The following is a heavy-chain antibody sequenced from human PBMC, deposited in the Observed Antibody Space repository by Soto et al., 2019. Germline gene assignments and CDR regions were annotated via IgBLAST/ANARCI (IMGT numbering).Heavy chain of an antibody. V-gene: IGHV2-5*01. Sequence: SGPTLVNPTQTLTLTCSFSGFSLSTSGVGVGWIRQSPGKALEWLALIYWSGDEHYRPSLKSRLSIIKDTSKNHVVLIMTDMDPVDTATYYCANTDTAMSFDYWGQGTLVTVSS. J-gene: IGHJ4*02. CDR1: GFSLSTSGVG. CDR2: IYWSGDE. D-gene: IGHD5-18*01. CDR3: ANTDTAMSFDY.